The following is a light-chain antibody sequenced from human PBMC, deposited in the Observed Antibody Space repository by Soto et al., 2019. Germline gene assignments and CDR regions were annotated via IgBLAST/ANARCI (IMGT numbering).Light chain of an antibody. CDR3: QQSDTSPWT. Sequence: DIQMTQSPSSLSASVGDRVAITCRASQSISNYLSWFQHKPGKAPQLLIYAASNLQRGVPARFSCRGSGTDFTLTISSLQPEDFAIYYCQQSDTSPWTFGQGTKVEMK. CDR1: QSISNY. CDR2: AAS. V-gene: IGKV1-39*01. J-gene: IGKJ1*01.